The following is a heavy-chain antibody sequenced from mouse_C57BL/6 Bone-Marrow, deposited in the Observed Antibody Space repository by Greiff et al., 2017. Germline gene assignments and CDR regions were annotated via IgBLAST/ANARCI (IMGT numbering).Heavy chain of an antibody. V-gene: IGHV1-69*01. CDR2: IVPSDSYT. CDR1: GYTFTSYW. J-gene: IGHJ4*01. D-gene: IGHD3-3*01. Sequence: VQLQQPGAELVMPGASVKLSCKASGYTFTSYWMTWVTQRPGQGLEWIGEIVPSDSYTNYNQKFKGKSTLTVDKSSSTAYMLLSSLTSEDSAVYDCARGADDVAMDYWGQGTSVTVSS. CDR3: ARGADDVAMDY.